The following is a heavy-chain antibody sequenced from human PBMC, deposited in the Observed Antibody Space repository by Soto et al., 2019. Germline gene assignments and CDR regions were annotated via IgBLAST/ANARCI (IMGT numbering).Heavy chain of an antibody. CDR2: MNPNSGNT. V-gene: IGHV1-8*01. Sequence: ASVKVSCKASGYTFTSYDINWVRQATGQGLEWMGWMNPNSGNTGYAQKFQGRVTITRNTSISTAYMELSSLRSEDTAVYYCARGQVSLVHYYMDVWGKGTTVTVSS. J-gene: IGHJ6*03. CDR1: GYTFTSYD. CDR3: ARGQVSLVHYYMDV.